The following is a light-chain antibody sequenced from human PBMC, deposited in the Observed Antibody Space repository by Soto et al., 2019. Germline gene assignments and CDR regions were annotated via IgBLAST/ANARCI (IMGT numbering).Light chain of an antibody. V-gene: IGLV2-8*01. Sequence: QSALTQPPSASGSPGQSVTISCTGTTTDVGRYNCVSWYQQHPGKAPKMIIYDVSKRPSGVPDRFSGSKSGNTASLTVSGLQAEDEADYYCSSYGGSNNHLFGTGTKLTVL. CDR1: TTDVGRYNC. CDR3: SSYGGSNNHL. CDR2: DVS. J-gene: IGLJ1*01.